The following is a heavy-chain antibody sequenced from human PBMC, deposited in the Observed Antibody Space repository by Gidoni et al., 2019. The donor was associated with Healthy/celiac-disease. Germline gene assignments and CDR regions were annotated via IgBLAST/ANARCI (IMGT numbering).Heavy chain of an antibody. V-gene: IGHV3-30*03. Sequence: QVQLLESGGGVVQPGRSLRLSCAASGFTFSSYGMHWVRQAPGKGLEWVAVISYDGSNKYYADSVKGRFTISRDNSKNTLYLQMNSLRAEDTAVYYCARDGVGFDYWGQGTLVTVSS. CDR2: ISYDGSNK. CDR1: GFTFSSYG. J-gene: IGHJ4*02. CDR3: ARDGVGFDY. D-gene: IGHD2-8*01.